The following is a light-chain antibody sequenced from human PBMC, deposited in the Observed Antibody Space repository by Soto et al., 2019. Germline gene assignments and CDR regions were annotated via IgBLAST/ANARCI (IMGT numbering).Light chain of an antibody. CDR2: DAS. CDR3: QQSYSTPIT. J-gene: IGKJ5*01. Sequence: DIQMTQSPSSLSASVGDRVTITCQASQDISNYLNWYQQKPGKAPKLLIYDASSLHSGVPSRFSGSGSGTDFTLTISSLQPEDFATYYCQQSYSTPITFGQGTRLEIK. CDR1: QDISNY. V-gene: IGKV1-39*01.